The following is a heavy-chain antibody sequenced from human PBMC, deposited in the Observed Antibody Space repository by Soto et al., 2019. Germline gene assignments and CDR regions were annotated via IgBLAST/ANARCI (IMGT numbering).Heavy chain of an antibody. CDR1: GFTFSSYA. Sequence: VQLVESGGGVVQPGRSLRLSCPASGFTFSSYAMHRVRQAPGKGLEWVAGISYDGSNKYYADSVKGRFTISRDNSKNTLYLQMNSLRAEGTAVYYCARAIQLWAGTFDCWGQGTLVTVSS. CDR3: ARAIQLWAGTFDC. D-gene: IGHD5-18*01. V-gene: IGHV3-30-3*01. CDR2: ISYDGSNK. J-gene: IGHJ4*02.